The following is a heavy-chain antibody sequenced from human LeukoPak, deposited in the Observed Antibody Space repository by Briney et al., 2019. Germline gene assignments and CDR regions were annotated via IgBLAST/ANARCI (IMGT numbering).Heavy chain of an antibody. CDR3: AREEYGGAADY. CDR1: GFTFSSYA. D-gene: IGHD3-16*01. J-gene: IGHJ4*02. CDR2: ISSSSSYI. Sequence: PGGSLRLSCAASGFTFSSYAMSWVRQAPGKGLEWVSSISSSSSYIYYADSMKGRFTISRDNAKNSLYLQMNSLRAEDTAVYYCAREEYGGAADYWGREPWSPSPQ. V-gene: IGHV3-21*01.